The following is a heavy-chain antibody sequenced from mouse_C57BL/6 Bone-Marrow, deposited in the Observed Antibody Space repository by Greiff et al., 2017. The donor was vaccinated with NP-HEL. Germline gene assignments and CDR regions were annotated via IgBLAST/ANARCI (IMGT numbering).Heavy chain of an antibody. V-gene: IGHV1-81*01. D-gene: IGHD1-1*01. Sequence: QVQLQQSGAELARPGASVKLSCKASGYTFTSYGISWVKQRTGQGLEWIGEIYPRSGNTYYNEKFKGKATLTEDKSSSTAYMELRSLTSEDSAVYFCARSEIYYYGSSYLAWFAYWGQGTLVTVSA. CDR1: GYTFTSYG. CDR2: IYPRSGNT. CDR3: ARSEIYYYGSSYLAWFAY. J-gene: IGHJ3*01.